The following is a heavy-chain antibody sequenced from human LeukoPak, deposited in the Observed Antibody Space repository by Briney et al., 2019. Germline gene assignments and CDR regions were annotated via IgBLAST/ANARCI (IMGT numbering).Heavy chain of an antibody. CDR1: GFIFDDYA. D-gene: IGHD6-19*01. Sequence: GGSLRLSCAAPGFIFDDYAIHWVRQAPGKGLECVSLSGDGGSTFYADSVKGRFTISRDNSKNSLYLHMSSLRSEDTALYYCARESERSGWYDYWGQGTLVTVSS. CDR3: ARESERSGWYDY. J-gene: IGHJ4*02. CDR2: SGDGGST. V-gene: IGHV3-43*02.